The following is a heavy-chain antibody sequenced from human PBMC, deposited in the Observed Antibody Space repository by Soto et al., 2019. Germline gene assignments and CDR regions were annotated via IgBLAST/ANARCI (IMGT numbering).Heavy chain of an antibody. J-gene: IGHJ5*02. Sequence: QVQLQVSGPGLVEPSQTLSLTCTVSGASVSSGDYYWTWIRQPPGKDLEWIGYIYSSGNTNYNPYSRSRVTMSKDTSKNQFSLNLSSVTAADTAVYYCARRVTGGGERFDPWGQGTLVTVSS. CDR1: GASVSSGDYY. CDR3: ARRVTGGGERFDP. V-gene: IGHV4-30-4*01. D-gene: IGHD7-27*01. CDR2: IYSSGNT.